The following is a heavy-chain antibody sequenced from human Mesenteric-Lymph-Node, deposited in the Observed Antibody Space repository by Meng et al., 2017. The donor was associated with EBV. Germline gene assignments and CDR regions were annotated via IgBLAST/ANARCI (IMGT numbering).Heavy chain of an antibody. CDR3: ARRGIAEGFDF. CDR1: GGSVSSGGYS. J-gene: IGHJ4*02. V-gene: IGHV4-30-2*01. CDR2: IYHFGSP. Sequence: QSQPQESGSGRVKPSQTLSLTCAVSGGSVSSGGYSWSWIRQPPGKGLEWIGYIYHFGSPNYNPSLKSRVTISVDRSKNQFSLNLTSMTAADTAVYYCARRGIAEGFDFWGQGTLVTVSS.